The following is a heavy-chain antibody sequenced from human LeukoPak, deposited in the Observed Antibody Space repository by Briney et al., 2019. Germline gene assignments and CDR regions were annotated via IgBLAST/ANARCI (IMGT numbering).Heavy chain of an antibody. Sequence: ASVKVSCKASGYTFTGYFMHWVRQAPGQGLEWMGWINPNSGGTNYAQKFQGRVTMTRDTSISTAYMELSRLRSDDTAVYYCARVNYYDRNDAFDIWGQGTMVTVSS. CDR1: GYTFTGYF. V-gene: IGHV1-2*02. CDR2: INPNSGGT. D-gene: IGHD3-22*01. CDR3: ARVNYYDRNDAFDI. J-gene: IGHJ3*02.